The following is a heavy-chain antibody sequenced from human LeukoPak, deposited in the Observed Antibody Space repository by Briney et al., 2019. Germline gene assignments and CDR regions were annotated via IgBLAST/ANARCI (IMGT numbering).Heavy chain of an antibody. CDR2: ISSSSSYI. D-gene: IGHD1-26*01. CDR1: GFTFSSYS. CDR3: ARWSIVGAPV. J-gene: IGHJ4*02. Sequence: GGSLRLSCAASGFTFSSYSMNWVRQAPGKGLEWVSSISSSSSYIYYEDSVKGRFTISRDNAKNSLYLQMNSLRAEDTAVYYCARWSIVGAPVWGQGTLVAVSS. V-gene: IGHV3-21*01.